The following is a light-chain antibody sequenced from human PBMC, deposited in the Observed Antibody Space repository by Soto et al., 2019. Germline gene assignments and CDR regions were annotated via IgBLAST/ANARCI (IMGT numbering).Light chain of an antibody. V-gene: IGKV3D-20*02. Sequence: EVVMTQSPATLSVSPGDTATLSCRASQSVSSSYLAWYQQKPGQAPRLLIYGASSRATGIPGRFSGSGSGTDFTLTINSLEPEDFAVYYCQQRSNWPPITFGQGTRLEIK. CDR3: QQRSNWPPIT. CDR1: QSVSSSY. CDR2: GAS. J-gene: IGKJ5*01.